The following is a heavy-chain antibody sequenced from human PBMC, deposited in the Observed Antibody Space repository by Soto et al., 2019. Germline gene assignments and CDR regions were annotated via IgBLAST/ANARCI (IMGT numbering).Heavy chain of an antibody. CDR2: IYHSGST. Sequence: QVQLQESSPGLVKPSGTLSLTCAVSGGSISSSNWWSWVRQPPGKGLEWIGEIYHSGSTNYNPSLKSRVTISVDKSRNQFSLKLSSVTAADTAVYYCARDSNYELLYYGMDVWGQGTTVTVSS. CDR3: ARDSNYELLYYGMDV. J-gene: IGHJ6*02. CDR1: GGSISSSNW. D-gene: IGHD3-3*01. V-gene: IGHV4-4*02.